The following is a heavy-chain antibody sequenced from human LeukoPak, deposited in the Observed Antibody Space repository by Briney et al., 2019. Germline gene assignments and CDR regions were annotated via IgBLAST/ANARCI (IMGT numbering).Heavy chain of an antibody. D-gene: IGHD6-13*01. V-gene: IGHV3-73*01. J-gene: IGHJ6*03. CDR2: IRSKANSYAT. CDR3: TRLAAAGKEYYYYMDV. CDR1: GFTFSSYA. Sequence: PGGSLRLSCATSGFTFSSYALSWVRQAPGKGLEWVGRIRSKANSYATAYAASVKGRFTISRDDSKNTAYLQMNSLKTEDTAVYYCTRLAAAGKEYYYYMDVWGKGTTVTVSS.